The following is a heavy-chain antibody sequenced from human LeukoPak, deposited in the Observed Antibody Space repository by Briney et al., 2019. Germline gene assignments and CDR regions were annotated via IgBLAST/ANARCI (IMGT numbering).Heavy chain of an antibody. CDR2: IHSGGST. CDR1: GFGVSNNY. CDR3: TRADSSGYYFLVY. J-gene: IGHJ4*02. V-gene: IGHV3-53*01. Sequence: PGVSLRLSCAASGFGVSNNYMTWVRQATGKGLEWVSVIHSGGSTYYGDSVKGRFTISRDNSKDTLYLQMNSLRAEDTAVYYCTRADSSGYYFLVYWGQGTLVTVSS. D-gene: IGHD3-22*01.